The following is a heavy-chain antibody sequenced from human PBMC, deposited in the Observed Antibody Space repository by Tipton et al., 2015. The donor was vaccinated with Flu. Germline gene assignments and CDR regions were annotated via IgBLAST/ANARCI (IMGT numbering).Heavy chain of an antibody. CDR2: ITGHNGNT. CDR1: GYSLNSYV. J-gene: IGHJ4*02. Sequence: QLVQSGAEVKKPGASVKVSCKASGYSLNSYVISWVRQAPGQGLEWMGWITGHNGNTNYAQKFQGRVTMTTDTSTSTAYMELRSLRSDDPAVYYCAREYHYGSGSYPYYFDYWGQGTLVTVSS. V-gene: IGHV1-18*01. CDR3: AREYHYGSGSYPYYFDY. D-gene: IGHD3-10*01.